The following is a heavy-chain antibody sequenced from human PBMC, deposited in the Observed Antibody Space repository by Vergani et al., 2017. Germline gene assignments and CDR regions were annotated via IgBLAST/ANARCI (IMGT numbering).Heavy chain of an antibody. J-gene: IGHJ4*02. CDR1: GGSISSSSYY. V-gene: IGHV4-39*01. CDR2: IYYSGST. Sequence: QLQLQESGPGLVKPSETLSLTCTVSGGSISSSSYYWGWIRQPPGKGLEWIGSIYYSGSTYYNPSLKSRVTISVDTSKNQFSLELSSVTAADTAVYYCASPGVYDSSGYYSDYFDYWGQGTLVTVSS. CDR3: ASPGVYDSSGYYSDYFDY. D-gene: IGHD3-22*01.